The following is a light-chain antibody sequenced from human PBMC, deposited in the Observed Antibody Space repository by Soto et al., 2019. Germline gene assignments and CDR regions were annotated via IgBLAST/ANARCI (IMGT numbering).Light chain of an antibody. J-gene: IGKJ3*01. Sequence: IVLTQSPGTLSLSPGERATLSCRASHSVSSSYLAWYQQKPGQAPGLLIYGASSRATGIPDRFSGSGSGTDFTLTISRLEPEDFAVYYCQQYGSSPFTFGPGT. CDR2: GAS. CDR1: HSVSSSY. V-gene: IGKV3-20*01. CDR3: QQYGSSPFT.